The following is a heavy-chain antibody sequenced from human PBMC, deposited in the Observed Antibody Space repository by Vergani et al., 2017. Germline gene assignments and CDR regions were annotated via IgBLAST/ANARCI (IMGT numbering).Heavy chain of an antibody. Sequence: QVQLQESGPGLVKPSQTLSLTCTVSGGSISSGGYYWSWIRQHPGKGLEWIGYIYYSGKTYFNPSLKNRVSMSADTSKNQVSLKVSSVPDADTAVYYFARASVETTMRRREYYYYMDVWGEGTTVTVSS. J-gene: IGHJ6*03. CDR2: IYYSGKT. CDR3: ARASVETTMRRREYYYYMDV. V-gene: IGHV4-31*03. D-gene: IGHD5-18*01. CDR1: GGSISSGGYY.